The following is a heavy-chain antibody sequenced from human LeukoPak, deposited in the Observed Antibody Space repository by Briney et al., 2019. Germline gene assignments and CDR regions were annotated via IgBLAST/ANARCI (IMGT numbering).Heavy chain of an antibody. D-gene: IGHD2-2*01. J-gene: IGHJ6*02. Sequence: GGSLRLSCAASGFTFSSYGMHWVRQAPGKGLEWVALISYDGSNKYYADSVKGRFTISRDNSKNTLYLQMNSLRAEDTAVYYCARDRIVVVPAVYYYGMDVWGQGTTVTVSS. CDR2: ISYDGSNK. CDR3: ARDRIVVVPAVYYYGMDV. V-gene: IGHV3-30*03. CDR1: GFTFSSYG.